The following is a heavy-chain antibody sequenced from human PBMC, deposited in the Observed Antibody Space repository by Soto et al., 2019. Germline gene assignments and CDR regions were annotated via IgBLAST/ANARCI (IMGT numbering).Heavy chain of an antibody. J-gene: IGHJ4*02. Sequence: GSLRLSCAASGFSFSYYGIHWVRQAPGKGLEWVAVIWSDGTNKYYADSVKGRFTISRDNSKNTLYLQMNSLRAEDTAVYYCASQLKKDWLVLGYWGQGTLVTVSS. D-gene: IGHD6-19*01. CDR2: IWSDGTNK. CDR1: GFSFSYYG. V-gene: IGHV3-33*01. CDR3: ASQLKKDWLVLGY.